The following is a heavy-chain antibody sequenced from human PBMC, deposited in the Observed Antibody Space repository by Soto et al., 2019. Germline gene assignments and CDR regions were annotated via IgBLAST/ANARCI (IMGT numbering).Heavy chain of an antibody. CDR3: AKDSPVLRYFDWVDLDY. V-gene: IGHV3-23*01. CDR2: ISGSGGST. Sequence: GSLRLSCAASGFTFRSYWMSWVRQAPGKGLEWVSAISGSGGSTYYADSVKGRFTISRDNAKNTLYLQMNSLSAEDTAVYYCAKDSPVLRYFDWVDLDYWGQGTLVTVSS. J-gene: IGHJ4*02. D-gene: IGHD3-9*01. CDR1: GFTFRSYW.